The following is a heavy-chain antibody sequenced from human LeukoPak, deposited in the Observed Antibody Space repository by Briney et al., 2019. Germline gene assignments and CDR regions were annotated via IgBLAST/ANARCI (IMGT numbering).Heavy chain of an antibody. J-gene: IGHJ4*02. CDR3: ARFHCSSTSCYSYYFDY. V-gene: IGHV1-2*02. D-gene: IGHD2-2*01. Sequence: GASVKVSCKASGYTFTGYYMHWVRQAPGQGLEWMGWINPNSGGTNYAQKFQGRVTMTRDTSISTAYMELSRLRSDDTAVYYCARFHCSSTSCYSYYFDYWGQGTLVTVSS. CDR2: INPNSGGT. CDR1: GYTFTGYY.